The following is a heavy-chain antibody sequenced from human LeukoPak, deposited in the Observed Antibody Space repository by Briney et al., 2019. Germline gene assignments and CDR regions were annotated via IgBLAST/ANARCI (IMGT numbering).Heavy chain of an antibody. V-gene: IGHV3-7*01. J-gene: IGHJ5*02. Sequence: PGGSLRLSCAASGFTFSNYWMSWVRQAPGKGLEWGAIIKQDGSEKYYVDSVKGRFTISRDNAKNSLFLHMSSLGAEDTAVYYCARDGWGDSGDNWFDPWGQGTLVTVSS. D-gene: IGHD6-19*01. CDR2: IKQDGSEK. CDR1: GFTFSNYW. CDR3: ARDGWGDSGDNWFDP.